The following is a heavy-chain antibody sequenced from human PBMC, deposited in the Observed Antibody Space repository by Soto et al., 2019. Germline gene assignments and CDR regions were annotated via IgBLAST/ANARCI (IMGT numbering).Heavy chain of an antibody. V-gene: IGHV2-5*02. CDR1: GFSLTTSGVG. CDR3: AHRTTTVTGWFDP. CDR2: IYGDDDK. D-gene: IGHD4-17*01. Sequence: QIPLKASGPTLVQPTQPLTLTCTFSGFSLTTSGVGVGWIRQPPGKALEWLALIYGDDDKRYSPSLKSRRTITKDTTKSQVVLTMTNMDPADTATYFCAHRTTTVTGWFDPWGQGTLVTVAS. J-gene: IGHJ5*02.